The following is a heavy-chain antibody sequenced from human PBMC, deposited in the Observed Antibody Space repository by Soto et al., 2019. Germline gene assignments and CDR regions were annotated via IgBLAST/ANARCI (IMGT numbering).Heavy chain of an antibody. CDR3: ATAAPSSYRYYFDY. CDR2: FYPEDGET. D-gene: IGHD1-26*01. J-gene: IGHJ4*02. CDR1: GYTLTELS. V-gene: IGHV1-24*01. Sequence: QVQLVQSGAEVKKPGASVKVSCKVSGYTLTELSMHWVRQAPGEGREWMGGFYPEDGETIYAQKCQGTVTMTEDTSTDTAYMELNSLRSEDTDVYYCATAAPSSYRYYFDYWGQGTLVTVSS.